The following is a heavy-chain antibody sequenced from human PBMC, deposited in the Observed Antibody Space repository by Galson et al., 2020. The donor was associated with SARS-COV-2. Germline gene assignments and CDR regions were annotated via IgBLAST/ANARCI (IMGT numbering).Heavy chain of an antibody. V-gene: IGHV3-15*01. J-gene: IGHJ3*02. CDR3: TAIVGAGDTFDN. D-gene: IGHD1-26*01. Sequence: GASLKISCAASGFSFKTAWMSWVRQAPGKGLEWIGRLKSNVHGGTTDYAAPVEGRFTISRADLKNTLFLQMYSLKTEDTAVYYCTAIVGAGDTFDNWGQGTMVTVSP. CDR1: GFSFKTAW. CDR2: LKSNVHGGTT.